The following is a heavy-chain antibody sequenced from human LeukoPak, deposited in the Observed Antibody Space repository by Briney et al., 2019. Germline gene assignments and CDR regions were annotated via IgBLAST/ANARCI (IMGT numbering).Heavy chain of an antibody. V-gene: IGHV3-30-3*01. J-gene: IGHJ6*02. CDR2: ISFDASNK. Sequence: SPRLSCAASGFASYGFAMRSGCDAPGRGVEWVAFISFDASNKYFAVSVRGRFSISRDESKISVDLESNSLRLEDTAVYLCARDASFSMDVWAKGTRSPSP. CDR1: GFASYGFA. D-gene: IGHD6-6*01. CDR3: ARDASFSMDV.